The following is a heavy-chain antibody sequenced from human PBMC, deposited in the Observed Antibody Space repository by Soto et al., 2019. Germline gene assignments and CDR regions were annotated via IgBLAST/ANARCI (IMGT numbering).Heavy chain of an antibody. CDR1: GFTFSSYG. Sequence: PGGSLRLSCAASGFTFSSYGMHWVRQAPGKGLEWVAVIWYDENNKNYADSVKGRFTISRDNSKNTLYLQTNSLRAEDTAIYYCARNEADGYPLDVWGKGTTVTVSS. CDR2: IWYDENNK. V-gene: IGHV3-33*01. CDR3: ARNEADGYPLDV. J-gene: IGHJ6*04. D-gene: IGHD2-2*03.